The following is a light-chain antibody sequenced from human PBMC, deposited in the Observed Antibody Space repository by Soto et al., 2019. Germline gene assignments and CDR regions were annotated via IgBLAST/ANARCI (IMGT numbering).Light chain of an antibody. Sequence: DIVMTQSPDSLAVSLGERATINCRSSQPGLFSVNNKNHVAWYQQKPGKPPKLLLYWASVRASGVPDRFSGSESGTDFTLTISSLQTEDVAVYYCNQYYSVPLTFGGGTKVEIK. CDR1: QPGLFSVNNKNH. CDR2: WAS. CDR3: NQYYSVPLT. J-gene: IGKJ4*01. V-gene: IGKV4-1*01.